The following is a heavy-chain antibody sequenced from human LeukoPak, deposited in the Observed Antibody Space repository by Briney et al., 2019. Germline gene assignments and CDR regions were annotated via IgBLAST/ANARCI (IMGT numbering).Heavy chain of an antibody. V-gene: IGHV3-23*01. CDR3: AKDKVAVTTWGGGMDV. CDR1: GFTFSSYA. Sequence: GGSLRLSCAASGFTFSSYAMSWVRQAPGKGLEWVSAISGSGGSTYYADSVKGRFTISRDNSKNTLYLQMNSLRAEDTAVYYCAKDKVAVTTWGGGMDVWGQGTTVTVSS. D-gene: IGHD4-17*01. CDR2: ISGSGGST. J-gene: IGHJ6*02.